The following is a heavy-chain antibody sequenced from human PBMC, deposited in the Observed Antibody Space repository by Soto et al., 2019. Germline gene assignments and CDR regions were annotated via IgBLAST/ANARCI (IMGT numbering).Heavy chain of an antibody. V-gene: IGHV3-30*18. CDR2: ISYDGSNK. D-gene: IGHD6-19*01. CDR1: GFTFSSYG. Sequence: GGSLRLSCAASGFTFSSYGMHWVRQAPGKGLEWVAVISYDGSNKYYADSVKGRFTISRDNSKNTLYLQMNSLRAEDTAVYYCAKDRAVAGSVVWAIYDYGMDVWGQGTTVTVSS. J-gene: IGHJ6*02. CDR3: AKDRAVAGSVVWAIYDYGMDV.